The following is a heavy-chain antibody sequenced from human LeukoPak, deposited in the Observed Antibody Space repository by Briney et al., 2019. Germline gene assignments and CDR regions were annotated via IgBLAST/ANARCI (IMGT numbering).Heavy chain of an antibody. D-gene: IGHD1-14*01. Sequence: GGSLLLSCAASGFTFSSYEMNWVRQAPGKGLEGVSYISSSGSTIYYADSVKGRFTISRDNAKNSLYLQMNSLRAEDTAVYYCARGGVVAGTNYYYYGMDVWGQGTTVTVSS. CDR2: ISSSGSTI. CDR3: ARGGVVAGTNYYYYGMDV. V-gene: IGHV3-48*03. CDR1: GFTFSSYE. J-gene: IGHJ6*02.